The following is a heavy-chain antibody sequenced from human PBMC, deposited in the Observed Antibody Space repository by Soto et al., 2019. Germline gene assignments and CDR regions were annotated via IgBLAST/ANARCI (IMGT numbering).Heavy chain of an antibody. J-gene: IGHJ3*02. CDR2: IIPIFGTA. CDR3: ARGSGTMIVVVHDAFDI. D-gene: IGHD3-22*01. Sequence: QVQLVQSGAEVKKPGSSVKVSCKASGGTFSSYAISWVRQAPGQGLEWMGGIIPIFGTANYAQKFQGRVTITADDYKSTAYMELSSLRSEETDVYYCARGSGTMIVVVHDAFDIWGQGTMVTVSS. V-gene: IGHV1-69*01. CDR1: GGTFSSYA.